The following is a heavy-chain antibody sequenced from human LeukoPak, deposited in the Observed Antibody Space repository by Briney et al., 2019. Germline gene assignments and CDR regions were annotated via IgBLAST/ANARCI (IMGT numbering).Heavy chain of an antibody. CDR2: INHSGST. J-gene: IGHJ6*03. CDR3: ARSSRARWPYGSGGYYYYMDV. D-gene: IGHD3-10*01. CDR1: GGSSSGYY. Sequence: SETLSLTCAVYGGSSSGYYWSWIRQPPGKGLEWIGEINHSGSTNYNPSLKSRVTISVDTSKNQFSLKLSSVTAADTAVYYCARSSRARWPYGSGGYYYYMDVWGKGTTVTISS. V-gene: IGHV4-34*01.